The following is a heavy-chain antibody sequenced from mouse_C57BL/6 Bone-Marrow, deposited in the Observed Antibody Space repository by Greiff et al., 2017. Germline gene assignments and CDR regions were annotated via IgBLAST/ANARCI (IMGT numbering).Heavy chain of an antibody. CDR1: GYTFTSYW. CDR2: IDPSDSYT. J-gene: IGHJ3*01. V-gene: IGHV1-59*01. CDR3: ARLGYDYDEGFAY. Sequence: VQLQQPGAELVRPGTSVKLSCKASGYTFTSYWMHWVKQRPGQGLEWIGVIDPSDSYTNYNQKFKGKATLTIDTSSSTAYMQLSSLTSEDSAVYYCARLGYDYDEGFAYWGQGTLVTVSA. D-gene: IGHD2-4*01.